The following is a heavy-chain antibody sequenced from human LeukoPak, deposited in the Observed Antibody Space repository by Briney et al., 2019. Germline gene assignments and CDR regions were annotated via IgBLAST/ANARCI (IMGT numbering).Heavy chain of an antibody. V-gene: IGHV3-53*01. CDR2: IYSGGST. J-gene: IGHJ4*02. D-gene: IGHD4-11*01. Sequence: GGSLRLSCAASGFTVSSNYMSWVRQAPGKGLEWVSVIYSGGSTYYAASVKGRFTISRDNSKNTLYLQMNSLRAEDTAVYYCAREEGYSNYYIYWGQGTLVTVSS. CDR3: AREEGYSNYYIY. CDR1: GFTVSSNY.